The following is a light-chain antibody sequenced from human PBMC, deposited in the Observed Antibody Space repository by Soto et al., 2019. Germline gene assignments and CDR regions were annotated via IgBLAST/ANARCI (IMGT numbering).Light chain of an antibody. CDR3: QQRSKWSLT. CDR1: QSVSSY. V-gene: IGKV3-11*01. J-gene: IGKJ4*01. Sequence: EIVLTQSPATLSLSPGERATLSCRASQSVSSYLAWYQQRPGQAPRLLIYDASNRATGIPARFSGSGSGTDFTLTISSPEPDDFAVYYCQQRSKWSLTFGGGTKVDI. CDR2: DAS.